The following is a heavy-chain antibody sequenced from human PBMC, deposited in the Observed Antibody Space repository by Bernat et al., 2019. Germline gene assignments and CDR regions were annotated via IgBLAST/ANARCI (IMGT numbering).Heavy chain of an antibody. CDR1: VFSFSNFG. CDR3: AREGKDSISSGGYDR. Sequence: QMQLVESGGGVVQPGKSLRLSCAASVFSFSNFGMHWVRQAPGKGLEWVANIYYDGSIKLYADSVKGRFTISRDNSKNTLYLQMNSLRAEDTAIYFCAREGKDSISSGGYDRWGQGTLVTVSS. V-gene: IGHV3-33*01. CDR2: IYYDGSIK. J-gene: IGHJ4*02. D-gene: IGHD6-6*01.